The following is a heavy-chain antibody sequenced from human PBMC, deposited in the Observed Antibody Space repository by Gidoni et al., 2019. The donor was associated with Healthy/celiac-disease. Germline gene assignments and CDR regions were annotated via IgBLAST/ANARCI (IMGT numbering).Heavy chain of an antibody. V-gene: IGHV1-2*02. CDR1: GYTFTGYY. Sequence: QVQLVQSGAEVKKHGASVKVSCKASGYTFTGYYMHWVRQAPGQGLEWRGWINPNSGGTNYAQKFQGRVTMTRDTSISTAYMELSRLRSDDTAVYYCARDRVNGFLEWLFWYWGQGTLVTVSS. CDR2: INPNSGGT. J-gene: IGHJ4*02. D-gene: IGHD3-3*01. CDR3: ARDRVNGFLEWLFWY.